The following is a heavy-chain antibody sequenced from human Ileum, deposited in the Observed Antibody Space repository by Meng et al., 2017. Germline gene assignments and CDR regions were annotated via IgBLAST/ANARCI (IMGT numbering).Heavy chain of an antibody. D-gene: IGHD3-10*01. CDR2: INPGGGTT. V-gene: IGHV1-46*02. CDR1: GFPLNRDY. CDR3: AKAYTSSSPFDY. J-gene: IGHJ4*02. Sequence: QVRLVQSGTEVKKPGASVKPSCETSGFPLNRDYMHWVRQAPGQAPEWMGLINPGGGTTRYAQKFQGRVIMTRDTSTSTVYVELSGLRSDDTAVYYCAKAYTSSSPFDYWGQGTLVTVSS.